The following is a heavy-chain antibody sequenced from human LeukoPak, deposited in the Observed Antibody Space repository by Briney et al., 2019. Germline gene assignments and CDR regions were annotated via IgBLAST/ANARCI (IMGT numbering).Heavy chain of an antibody. V-gene: IGHV3-48*01. CDR2: ITSSSSTA. Sequence: GGSLRLSCAASGFTFSTYAMAWVRQAPGKGLEWVSKITSSSSTAFYADSVKGRFTISRDNAKNSLYLQMNSLRAEDTAVYYCAKGPYIAARPDDAFDIWGQGTMVTVSS. CDR1: GFTFSTYA. D-gene: IGHD6-6*01. J-gene: IGHJ3*02. CDR3: AKGPYIAARPDDAFDI.